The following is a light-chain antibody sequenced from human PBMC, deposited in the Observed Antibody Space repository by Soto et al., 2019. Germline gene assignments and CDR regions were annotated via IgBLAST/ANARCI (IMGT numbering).Light chain of an antibody. CDR1: LSITSNF. Sequence: EIVLTQSPGTLSLSPGERATLSCRAGLSITSNFLAWYQQKPGQAPRLLLYDASNRATGIPDRFSGSGSGTDFSLTISRLEPEDFGVYYCHQYGSSVWTFGQGTRVEIK. V-gene: IGKV3-20*01. CDR2: DAS. J-gene: IGKJ1*01. CDR3: HQYGSSVWT.